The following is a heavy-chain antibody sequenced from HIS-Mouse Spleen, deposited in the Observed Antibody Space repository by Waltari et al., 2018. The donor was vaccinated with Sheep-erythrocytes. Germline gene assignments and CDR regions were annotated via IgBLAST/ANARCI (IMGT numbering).Heavy chain of an antibody. V-gene: IGHV4-39*01. CDR1: GGSISRSSYY. CDR3: ARLYYYDSSGYYFDY. D-gene: IGHD3-22*01. CDR2: IYYSGST. J-gene: IGHJ4*02. Sequence: QLQLQESGPGLVKPSETLSLTCPVSGGSISRSSYYWGWIRQPPGKGLEWIGSIYYSGSTYYNPSLKSRVTISVDTSKNQFSLKLSSVTAADTAVYYCARLYYYDSSGYYFDYWGQGTLVTVSS.